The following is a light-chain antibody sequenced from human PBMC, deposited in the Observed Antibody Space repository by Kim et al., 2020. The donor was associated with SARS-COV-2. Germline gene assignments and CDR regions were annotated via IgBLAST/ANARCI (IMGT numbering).Light chain of an antibody. Sequence: ALTQPASVSGSPGQSITISCTGTSSDVGGYNYVSWYQQHPGKAPKLMIYDVSNRPSGVSNRFSGSKSGNTASLTISGLQAEDEADYYCSSYTSSSTLWVFGGGTQLTVL. J-gene: IGLJ2*01. CDR3: SSYTSSSTLWV. CDR1: SSDVGGYNY. V-gene: IGLV2-14*03. CDR2: DVS.